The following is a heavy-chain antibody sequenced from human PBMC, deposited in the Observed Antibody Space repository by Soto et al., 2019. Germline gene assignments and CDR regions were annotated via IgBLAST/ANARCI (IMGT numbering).Heavy chain of an antibody. D-gene: IGHD5-12*01. CDR3: ARGFVIVATIPYFDY. Sequence: PGGSLRLSCAASGFTFSSYSMNWVRQAPGKGLEWVSYISSSSSTIYYADSVKGRFTISRDNAKNSLYLQMNSLRAEDTAVYYCARGFVIVATIPYFDYWGQGTLVTVSS. CDR1: GFTFSSYS. V-gene: IGHV3-48*01. CDR2: ISSSSSTI. J-gene: IGHJ4*02.